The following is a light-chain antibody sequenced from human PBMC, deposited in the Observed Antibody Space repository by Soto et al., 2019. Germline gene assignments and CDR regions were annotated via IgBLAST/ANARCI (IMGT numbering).Light chain of an antibody. J-gene: IGKJ4*01. Sequence: DIVMTQSPDYLAVSLGERATINCKSSQSVLYSSNNKNYLAWYQQKPGQPPKLLIYWASTRESGVPDRFSGSGSGTDFTLTISSLQAEDVAVYYCQQYYSTHTFGGGTKVEIK. CDR1: QSVLYSSNNKNY. CDR2: WAS. V-gene: IGKV4-1*01. CDR3: QQYYSTHT.